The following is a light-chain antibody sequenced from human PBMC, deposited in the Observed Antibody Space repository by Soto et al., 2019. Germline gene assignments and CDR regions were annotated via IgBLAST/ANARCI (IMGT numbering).Light chain of an antibody. J-gene: IGKJ4*01. CDR3: QQRSNWXXVT. V-gene: IGKV3-11*01. Sequence: EIVLTQSPATLSLSPGERAXXXXXXSQSVGYHLAWYQQKPGQAPRLLIYDASNRATGIPARFSGSGSGTDFTLAISSLEPEDFAVYYCQQRSNWXXVTFGGGTKVDIK. CDR1: QSVGYH. CDR2: DAS.